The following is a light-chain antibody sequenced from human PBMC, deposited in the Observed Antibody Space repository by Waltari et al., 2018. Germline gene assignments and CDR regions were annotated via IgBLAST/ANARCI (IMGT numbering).Light chain of an antibody. Sequence: QSVLTQPPSASGAPGQRVTISCSGSSSNIGSNTVNWYQQLPGTAPKLLIYGNNRGPSGVPDRFSASKSGTSASLAISGLQSEDEADYYCAAWDDSLNGYVFGTGTKVSVL. J-gene: IGLJ1*01. CDR1: SSNIGSNT. CDR3: AAWDDSLNGYV. V-gene: IGLV1-44*01. CDR2: GNN.